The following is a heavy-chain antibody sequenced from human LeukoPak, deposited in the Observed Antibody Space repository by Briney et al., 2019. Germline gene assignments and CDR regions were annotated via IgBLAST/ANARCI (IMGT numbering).Heavy chain of an antibody. CDR1: GGSISSYY. Sequence: SETLSLTCTVSGGSISSYYWSWIRQPPGKGLEWIGYIYYSGSTNYNPSLKSRVTISVDTSKNQFSLKLRSVTAADTAVYYCARGFPTYYDFWSGYSYNPYYFDYWGQGTLVTVSS. CDR2: IYYSGST. V-gene: IGHV4-59*01. CDR3: ARGFPTYYDFWSGYSYNPYYFDY. D-gene: IGHD3-3*01. J-gene: IGHJ4*02.